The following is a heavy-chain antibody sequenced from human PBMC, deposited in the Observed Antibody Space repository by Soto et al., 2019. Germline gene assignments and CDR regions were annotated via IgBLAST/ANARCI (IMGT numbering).Heavy chain of an antibody. CDR1: GGSIISGGYY. D-gene: IGHD3-9*01. Sequence: LSLTCTVSGGSIISGGYYWSWIRQHPGKGLEWIGYIYYSGSTYYNPSLKSRVTISVDTSKNQFSLKLSSVTAADTAVYYCAREALRYFDWLPRYYFDYWGQGTLVTVSS. V-gene: IGHV4-31*03. J-gene: IGHJ4*02. CDR2: IYYSGST. CDR3: AREALRYFDWLPRYYFDY.